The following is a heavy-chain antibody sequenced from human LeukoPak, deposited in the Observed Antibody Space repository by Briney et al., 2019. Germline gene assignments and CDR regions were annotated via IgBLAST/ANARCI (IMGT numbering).Heavy chain of an antibody. CDR3: ARVGGGYGINDAFDI. J-gene: IGHJ3*02. V-gene: IGHV3-20*04. CDR1: GFTFDDYG. D-gene: IGHD5-12*01. CDR2: INWTGGST. Sequence: GGSLRLAWSAAGFTFDDYGIGWVRQAAGKGLGWVSGINWTGGSTGYADSVKGRSTISRDTAKNSLYLQMNSLRAEDTALYYCARVGGGYGINDAFDIWGQGTMVTVSS.